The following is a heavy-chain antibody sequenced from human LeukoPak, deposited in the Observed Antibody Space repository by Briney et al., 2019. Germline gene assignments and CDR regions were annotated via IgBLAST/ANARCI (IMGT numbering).Heavy chain of an antibody. Sequence: PGGSLRLSCAASGFTFSNYGLHWVRQAPGKGLEWVAFIRSDGSNQYYADSVKGRFTISRDNSKNTLYLQMNSLRAEVTAVYYCAKAISLAHGMDVWGKGTTVTISS. D-gene: IGHD6-13*01. CDR3: AKAISLAHGMDV. V-gene: IGHV3-30*02. J-gene: IGHJ6*04. CDR2: IRSDGSNQ. CDR1: GFTFSNYG.